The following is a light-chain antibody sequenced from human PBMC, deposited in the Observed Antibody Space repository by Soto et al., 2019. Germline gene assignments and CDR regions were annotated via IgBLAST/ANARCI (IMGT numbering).Light chain of an antibody. CDR3: EQYDKWPPIT. CDR2: GAS. V-gene: IGKV3-15*01. J-gene: IGKJ5*01. CDR1: QSVIIN. Sequence: EIVMTQSPATLSVSPGERATLSCRSSQSVIINLAWYQQKFGQAPSLLIFGASTRAAGVPARFSGSGSGTEFTLTISSVQSEDFAVYYCEQYDKWPPITFGQGTRLEIK.